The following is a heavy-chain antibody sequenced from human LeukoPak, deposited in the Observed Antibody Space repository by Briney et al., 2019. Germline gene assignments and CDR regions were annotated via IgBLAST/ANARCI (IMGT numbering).Heavy chain of an antibody. D-gene: IGHD3-9*01. CDR1: GGFFRGYY. Sequence: SETLSLTSVVYGGFFRGYYWGWIRQPPGKGLEWIGEINQSGSTNYNPSLKSRVTISVDTAKNQFSLKLSSVTAADTAVYYCARCYFNLLGFFDWLSGNWFDPWGRGTLVTVSS. J-gene: IGHJ5*02. CDR3: ARCYFNLLGFFDWLSGNWFDP. V-gene: IGHV4-34*01. CDR2: INQSGST.